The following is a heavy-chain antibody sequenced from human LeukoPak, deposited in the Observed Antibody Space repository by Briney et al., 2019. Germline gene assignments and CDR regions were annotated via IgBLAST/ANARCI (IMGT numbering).Heavy chain of an antibody. J-gene: IGHJ5*02. CDR3: ARQELQGGDCSGGTCLNWFDP. D-gene: IGHD2-15*01. CDR2: IYYRGST. CDR1: SGSVSSYY. V-gene: IGHV4-59*08. Sequence: SGTLSLTCTVSSGSVSSYYWSWIRQPPGKGLEWIGYIYYRGSTNYNPSLKSRVTISVDTSKNQFSLKLSSVTAADTAVYYCARQELQGGDCSGGTCLNWFDPWGQGTLVTVSS.